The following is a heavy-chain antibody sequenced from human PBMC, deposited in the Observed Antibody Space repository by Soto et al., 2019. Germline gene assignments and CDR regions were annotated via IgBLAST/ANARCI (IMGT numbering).Heavy chain of an antibody. CDR2: IIPNSGTT. D-gene: IGHD3-16*01. V-gene: IGHV1-69*01. CDR1: GGSFRNFV. J-gene: IGHJ4*02. Sequence: QVQLVQSGAEVMKPGSSVKVSCEASGGSFRNFVISWVRQAPGQGLEWMGGIIPNSGTTNYAQKFQGKVTITADESTSTAYMELSGLTSEDTSLYYCARDLGGEATIRFWGQGTLVTVSS. CDR3: ARDLGGEATIRF.